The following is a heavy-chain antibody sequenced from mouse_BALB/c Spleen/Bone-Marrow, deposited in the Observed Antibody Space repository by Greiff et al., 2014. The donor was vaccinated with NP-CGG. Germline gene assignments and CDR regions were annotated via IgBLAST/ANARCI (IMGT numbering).Heavy chain of an antibody. Sequence: EVKLVESGGGLVQPGGSRKLSCAASGFIFSSFGMHWVRQAPEKGLEWVAYISSGSSTIFHADTVKGRFTISRDNPRNTLFLQMTSLRSEDTAMYYCTRGGNWDDFDYWGQGTTLTVSS. CDR1: GFIFSSFG. CDR2: ISSGSSTI. D-gene: IGHD4-1*01. J-gene: IGHJ2*01. CDR3: TRGGNWDDFDY. V-gene: IGHV5-17*02.